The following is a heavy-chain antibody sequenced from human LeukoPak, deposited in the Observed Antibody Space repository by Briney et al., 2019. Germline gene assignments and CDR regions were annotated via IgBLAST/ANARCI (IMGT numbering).Heavy chain of an antibody. D-gene: IGHD1-26*01. J-gene: IGHJ5*02. CDR2: VSGSGGST. CDR3: AKANSESYGYNWFDP. CDR1: GFTFSSYE. V-gene: IGHV3-23*01. Sequence: PGGSLRLSCAASGFTFSSYEMNWVRQAPGKGLEWVSTVSGSGGSTYYADSVKGRFTVSRDNSKNSLYLQMNSLRAEDTAAYYCAKANSESYGYNWFDPWGQGTLVTVST.